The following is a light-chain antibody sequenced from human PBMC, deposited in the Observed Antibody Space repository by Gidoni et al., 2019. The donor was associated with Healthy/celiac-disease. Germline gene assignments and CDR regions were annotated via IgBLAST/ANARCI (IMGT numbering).Light chain of an antibody. Sequence: ELVMTQSPATLSVSPGERATLSCRASQRISSNLSWYQQKPGQAPRRLIYGSSTMDTGIPARVSGSGSGKEVTLTISSLQSEDFEVDYWQQYNNWPPVTFGQGTKLEIK. J-gene: IGKJ2*01. CDR1: QRISSN. CDR2: GSS. CDR3: QQYNNWPPVT. V-gene: IGKV3-15*01.